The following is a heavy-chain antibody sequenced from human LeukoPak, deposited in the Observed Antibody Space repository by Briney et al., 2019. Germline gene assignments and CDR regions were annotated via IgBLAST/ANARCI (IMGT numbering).Heavy chain of an antibody. J-gene: IGHJ3*02. CDR2: INPTSGVT. Sequence: GASVKVSCKASGYTFTSHYMHWVRQAPGQGLEWMGWINPTSGVTHYAQKFQGRVTMTRDTSISTAYMELSRLTSDDTAVYHCARGFNSGAGDAFDIWGQGTMVTVSS. D-gene: IGHD6-19*01. CDR1: GYTFTSHY. CDR3: ARGFNSGAGDAFDI. V-gene: IGHV1-2*02.